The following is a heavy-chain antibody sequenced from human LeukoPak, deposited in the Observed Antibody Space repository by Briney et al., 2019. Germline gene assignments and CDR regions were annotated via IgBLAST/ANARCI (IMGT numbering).Heavy chain of an antibody. Sequence: SETLSLTCTVSGGSISSSSYYWGWIRQPPGKGLEWIGSIYYSGSTYYNPSLKSRVTIPVDTSKNQFSLKLSSVTAADTAVYYCARHGDDLYYFDYWGQGTLVTVSS. D-gene: IGHD3-16*01. J-gene: IGHJ4*02. CDR2: IYYSGST. V-gene: IGHV4-39*01. CDR1: GGSISSSSYY. CDR3: ARHGDDLYYFDY.